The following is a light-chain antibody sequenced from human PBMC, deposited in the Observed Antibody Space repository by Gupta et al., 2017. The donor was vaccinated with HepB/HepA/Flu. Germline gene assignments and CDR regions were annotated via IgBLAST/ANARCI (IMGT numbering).Light chain of an antibody. J-gene: IGKJ1*01. V-gene: IGKV3-20*01. Sequence: EIVLTQSPGILSLSPGERATLSCRASQNFNSDFVAWYQQKPGQPPRLLIYGASSRATGISDRFSGSGSGTDFTLTISRLDPEDFAVYFCQQYGGSPRTVGQGTKIDVK. CDR2: GAS. CDR1: QNFNSDF. CDR3: QQYGGSPRT.